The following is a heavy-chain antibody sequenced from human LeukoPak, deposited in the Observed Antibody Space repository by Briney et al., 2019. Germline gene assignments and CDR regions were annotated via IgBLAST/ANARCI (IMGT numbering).Heavy chain of an antibody. V-gene: IGHV3-21*01. J-gene: IGHJ3*02. CDR2: ISSSSSYI. CDR3: ARAYCSSTSCYDAFDI. CDR1: GFTFSSYS. D-gene: IGHD2-2*01. Sequence: GGSLRLSCAASGFTFSSYSMNWVRQAPGKGLEWVSSISSSSSYIYYADSVKGRFTISRDNAKNSLYLQMNSLRAEDTAVYYCARAYCSSTSCYDAFDIWGQGTMVTVSS.